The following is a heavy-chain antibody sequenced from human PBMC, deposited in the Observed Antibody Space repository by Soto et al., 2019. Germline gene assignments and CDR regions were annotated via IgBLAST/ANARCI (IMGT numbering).Heavy chain of an antibody. CDR3: ARGRTGMDV. Sequence: SETLSLTCAVYGGSFSGYYWSWIRQPPGKGLEWIGEINHGGRTNYSPSLKSRLTILVDTSKNQFSLKLTSVTAADTAVYYCARGRTGMDVWGQGTTVTVSS. CDR1: GGSFSGYY. CDR2: INHGGRT. V-gene: IGHV4-34*01. J-gene: IGHJ6*02.